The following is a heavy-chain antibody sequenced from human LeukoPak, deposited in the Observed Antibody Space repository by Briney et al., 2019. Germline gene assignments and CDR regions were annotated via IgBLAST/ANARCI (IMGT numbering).Heavy chain of an antibody. CDR1: GYSISSGYY. CDR2: FYHSGST. CDR3: ARDSGNSYAFDI. V-gene: IGHV4-38-2*01. J-gene: IGHJ3*02. Sequence: SETLSLTCAVSGYSISSGYYWGWIRQPPGKGLEWIGSFYHSGSTYYNPSLKSRVTISVDTSKNQFSLKLSSVTAADTAVYYCARDSGNSYAFDIWGQGTMVTVSS. D-gene: IGHD4-23*01.